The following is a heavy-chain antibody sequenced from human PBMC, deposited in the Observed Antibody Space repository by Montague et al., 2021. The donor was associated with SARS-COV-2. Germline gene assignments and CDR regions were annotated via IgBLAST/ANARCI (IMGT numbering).Heavy chain of an antibody. CDR1: GASISTGIYY. D-gene: IGHD1-26*01. CDR3: ARFGSGTLEFDL. Sequence: TLSLTCTVSGASISTGIYYWSWIRQPAGKGLEWIGRIRTTGHTDYNSSLKSRVFMSVGTSTNQFSLSLTSVTAADTAVYFCARFGSGTLEFDLWGQGTLVTVSS. J-gene: IGHJ4*02. V-gene: IGHV4-61*02. CDR2: IRTTGHT.